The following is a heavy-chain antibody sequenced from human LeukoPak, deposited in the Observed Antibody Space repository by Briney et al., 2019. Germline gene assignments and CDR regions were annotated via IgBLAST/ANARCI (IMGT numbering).Heavy chain of an antibody. CDR2: ISHDGGNE. D-gene: IGHD1-1*01. Sequence: GGSLRLSCAASGFTFSSYAMHWVRQAPGKGLEWLALISHDGGNEYYADSVEGRFSISRDNSMNMVYLQMDRVGPEDTAVYYCARGTVELDYWGQGTLVAVSS. V-gene: IGHV3-30-3*01. CDR1: GFTFSSYA. CDR3: ARGTVELDY. J-gene: IGHJ4*02.